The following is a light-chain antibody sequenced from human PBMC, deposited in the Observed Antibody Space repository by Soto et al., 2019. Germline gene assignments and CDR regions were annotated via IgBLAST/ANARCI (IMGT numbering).Light chain of an antibody. CDR1: QSVSNY. Sequence: EIVLTQSPAALSLSPGDRATLSSRASQSVSNYLAWYQQKPGQAPRLLIYDASNRATGIPARFSGGGSGTDFTLTISSLEPEDFAVYYCQQRSNWLTFGGGTTVEIK. CDR2: DAS. J-gene: IGKJ4*01. CDR3: QQRSNWLT. V-gene: IGKV3-11*01.